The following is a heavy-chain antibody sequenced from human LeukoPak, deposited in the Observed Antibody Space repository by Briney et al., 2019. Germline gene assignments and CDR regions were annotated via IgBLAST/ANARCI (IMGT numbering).Heavy chain of an antibody. V-gene: IGHV1-69*05. D-gene: IGHD3-22*01. CDR2: IIPIFGTA. CDR3: ARGYYDSSGYFPLDY. CDR1: GGTFSSYA. J-gene: IGHJ4*02. Sequence: SVKVSCKASGGTFSSYAISWVRQAPGQGLEWMGGIIPIFGTANYAQKFQGRVTITTDESTSTAYTELSSLRSEDTAVYYCARGYYDSSGYFPLDYWGQGTLVTVSS.